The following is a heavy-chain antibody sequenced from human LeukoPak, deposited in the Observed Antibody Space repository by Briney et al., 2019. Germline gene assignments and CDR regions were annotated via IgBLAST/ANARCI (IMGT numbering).Heavy chain of an antibody. J-gene: IGHJ3*02. Sequence: GGSLRLSCEASRFTFSKYWMSWVRQAPGKGLEWVANIKQDGSEQNYVDSVKGRFTISRDNAKNSLYLQMNSLRAEDTAVYYCARAFGTYCGGDCSAFDIWGQGTMVTVSS. D-gene: IGHD2-21*02. CDR1: RFTFSKYW. V-gene: IGHV3-7*01. CDR2: IKQDGSEQ. CDR3: ARAFGTYCGGDCSAFDI.